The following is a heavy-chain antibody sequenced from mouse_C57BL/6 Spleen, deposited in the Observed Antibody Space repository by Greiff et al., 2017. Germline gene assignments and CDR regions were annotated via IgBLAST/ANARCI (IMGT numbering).Heavy chain of an antibody. V-gene: IGHV1-76*01. Sequence: QVQLQQSGAELVRPGASVKLSCKASGYTFTDYYINWVKQRPGQGLEWIARIYPGSGNTYYNEKFKGKATLTAEKSASTAYMQHSSLTSENSAVYFCARWDCTYYYAMDYWGQGTSVTVSS. D-gene: IGHD4-1*01. CDR2: IYPGSGNT. CDR1: GYTFTDYY. J-gene: IGHJ4*01. CDR3: ARWDCTYYYAMDY.